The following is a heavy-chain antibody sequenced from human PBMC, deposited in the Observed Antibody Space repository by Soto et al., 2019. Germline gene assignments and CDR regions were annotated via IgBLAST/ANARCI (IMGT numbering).Heavy chain of an antibody. D-gene: IGHD3-3*01. J-gene: IGHJ5*02. Sequence: ASVKVSCKVSGYTLTELSTHWVRQAPGKGLEWMGGFDPEDGETIYAQKFQGRVTMTEDTSTDTAYMELSSLRSEDTAVYYCATLTAGFTIFGVVISGWFDPWGQGTLVTVSS. CDR3: ATLTAGFTIFGVVISGWFDP. CDR1: GYTLTELS. CDR2: FDPEDGET. V-gene: IGHV1-24*01.